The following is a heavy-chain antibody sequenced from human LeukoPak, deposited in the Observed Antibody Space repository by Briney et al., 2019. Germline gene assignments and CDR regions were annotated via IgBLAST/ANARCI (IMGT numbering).Heavy chain of an antibody. J-gene: IGHJ4*02. CDR3: ARENPSGYYNRPIDY. V-gene: IGHV4-59*01. CDR1: GASISSYY. Sequence: SETLSLTCTVSGASISSYYWSWIRQPPGKGLEWIGDIYYSGSIKYNPSLKSRVTMSVDTSKNQFTLKLSSVTAADTAIYYCARENPSGYYNRPIDYWGQGTLVTVSS. CDR2: IYYSGSI. D-gene: IGHD3-22*01.